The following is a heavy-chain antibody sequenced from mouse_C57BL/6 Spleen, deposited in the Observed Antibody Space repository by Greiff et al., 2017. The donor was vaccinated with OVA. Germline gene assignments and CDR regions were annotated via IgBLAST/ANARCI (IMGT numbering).Heavy chain of an antibody. CDR3: ARENCNSVYYFDY. CDR2: IWSGGST. D-gene: IGHD2-1*01. J-gene: IGHJ2*01. V-gene: IGHV2-2*01. Sequence: VQLQQSGPGLVQPSQSLSITCTVSGFSLTSYGVHWVSQSPGKGLEWLGVIWSGGSTNNNAAFITRLIISKDNSKVQVFFKMNSMQADDTTIYYCARENCNSVYYFDYWGQGTTLTVSS. CDR1: GFSLTSYG.